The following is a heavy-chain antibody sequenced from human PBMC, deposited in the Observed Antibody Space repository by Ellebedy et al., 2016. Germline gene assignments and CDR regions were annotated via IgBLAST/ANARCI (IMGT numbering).Heavy chain of an antibody. CDR3: AREERMVRGVRVWYFDL. Sequence: SETLSLTCTVSGGSISSYYWSWIRQPPGKGLEWIGKINQSGSTNSNPSLKSRVTMSVDTSKNQFSLKLSSVTAADTAVYYCAREERMVRGVRVWYFDLWGRGTLVTVSS. V-gene: IGHV4-34*01. CDR1: GGSISSYY. CDR2: INQSGST. D-gene: IGHD3-10*01. J-gene: IGHJ2*01.